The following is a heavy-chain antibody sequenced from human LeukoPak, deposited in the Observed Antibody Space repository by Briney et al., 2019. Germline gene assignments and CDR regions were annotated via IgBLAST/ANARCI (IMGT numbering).Heavy chain of an antibody. CDR1: GFSLSSSW. D-gene: IGHD5-18*01. Sequence: PGGSLRLPCAASGFSLSSSWMHWVRQAPGKGLVWVSRLNADGSSTNYADSVKGRFTISRDNAMNTLYLQMNSLTAEDTAVYYCAKDLRYNYGGPLGYWGQGTLVTVSS. CDR3: AKDLRYNYGGPLGY. V-gene: IGHV3-74*01. J-gene: IGHJ4*02. CDR2: LNADGSST.